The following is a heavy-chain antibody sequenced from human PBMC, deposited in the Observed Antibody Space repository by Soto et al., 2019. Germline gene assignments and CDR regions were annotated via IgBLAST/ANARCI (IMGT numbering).Heavy chain of an antibody. J-gene: IGHJ4*01. V-gene: IGHV4-30-4*01. Sequence: PSGAPSPPCTVSGGSICRAGYYWGWFRQPPGKGREWIGYFHSSGATYKDPSLKSRVTISVDTSKNQISLKLDSVTAADTAVYYCASIWFGDFDYWGHGTLVTVSS. D-gene: IGHD3-10*01. CDR1: GGSICRAGYY. CDR2: FHSSGAT. CDR3: ASIWFGDFDY.